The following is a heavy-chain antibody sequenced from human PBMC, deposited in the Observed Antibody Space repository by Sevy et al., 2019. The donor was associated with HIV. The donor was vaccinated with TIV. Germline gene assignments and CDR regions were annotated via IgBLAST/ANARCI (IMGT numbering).Heavy chain of an antibody. J-gene: IGHJ6*02. CDR1: GFIFSNYA. V-gene: IGHV3-30*02. D-gene: IGHD2-2*01. CDR3: AKVRYCSSASCHSSAADRAFYYSYYGVDV. CDR2: IRYDGSNK. Sequence: GGSLRLSCAASGFIFSNYAMHWVRQAPGQGLEWLAFIRYDGSNKHYADSVKGRFTISRVNSKNTLYLQMNSLRTEDTTVYYCAKVRYCSSASCHSSAADRAFYYSYYGVDVWGQGTTVTVSS.